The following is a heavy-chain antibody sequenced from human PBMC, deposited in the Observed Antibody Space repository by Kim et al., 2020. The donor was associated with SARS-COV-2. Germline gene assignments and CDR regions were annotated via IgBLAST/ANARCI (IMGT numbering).Heavy chain of an antibody. CDR1: GFIFTDSA. CDR3: TRVPPDPGSYYDAFDI. D-gene: IGHD3-10*01. J-gene: IGHJ3*02. Sequence: GGSLRLSCEASGFIFTDSAMHWVRQASGKGLEWVGRIRSKANSYATAYAASLKGRFTISRDDSKNTAYLQLNSLATEDTAVYYCTRVPPDPGSYYDAFDIWGQGTMVTVSS. CDR2: IRSKANSYAT. V-gene: IGHV3-73*01.